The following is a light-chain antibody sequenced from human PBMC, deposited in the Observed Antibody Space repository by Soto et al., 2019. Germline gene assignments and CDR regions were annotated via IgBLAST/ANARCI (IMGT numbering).Light chain of an antibody. CDR3: QQYNNWTLT. CDR1: QSVSSY. Sequence: EIVLTQSPATLSLSPGERATLSCRASQSVSSYLAWYQQKPGQPPRLLIYGASTRATGIPARFSGSGSGTEFTLTISSLQSEDFAVYYCQQYNNWTLTFGGGTKVEIK. J-gene: IGKJ4*01. V-gene: IGKV3-15*01. CDR2: GAS.